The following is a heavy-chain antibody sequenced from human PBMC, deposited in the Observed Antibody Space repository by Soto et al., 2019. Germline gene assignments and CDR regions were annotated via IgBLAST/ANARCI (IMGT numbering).Heavy chain of an antibody. CDR3: ARGLYRRGTYYAFDN. CDR2: ISAYNGNT. Sequence: QVPLVQSGPEVKKPGASVKVSCKTSGYTPTNYDIGWVRQAPGQGLEYMGWISAYNGNTNYARKLQDRVTLTTDTSTRTAYMELRSLQSDHTAIYYCARGLYRRGTYYAFDNRGQGTLVSVS. D-gene: IGHD1-26*01. V-gene: IGHV1-18*01. CDR1: GYTPTNYD. J-gene: IGHJ4*02.